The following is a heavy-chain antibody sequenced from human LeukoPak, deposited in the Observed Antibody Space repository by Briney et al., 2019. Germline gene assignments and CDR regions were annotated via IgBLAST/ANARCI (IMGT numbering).Heavy chain of an antibody. CDR3: ARDQSIAPYYYDSSGTPQPPDY. D-gene: IGHD3-22*01. Sequence: GRSLRLSCAASGFTFSSYAMHWVRQAPGKGLEWVAVISYDGSNKYYADSVKGRFTISRDNSKNTLYLQMNSLRAGDTAVYYCARDQSIAPYYYDSSGTPQPPDYWGQGTLVTVSS. V-gene: IGHV3-30*04. CDR1: GFTFSSYA. J-gene: IGHJ4*02. CDR2: ISYDGSNK.